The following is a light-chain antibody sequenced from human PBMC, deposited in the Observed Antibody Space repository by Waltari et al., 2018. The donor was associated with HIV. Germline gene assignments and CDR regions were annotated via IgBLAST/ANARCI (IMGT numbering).Light chain of an antibody. CDR1: QRVSSY. J-gene: IGKJ4*01. CDR3: QQRSNWPPVLT. Sequence: EIMLTQSPVTLSLSPGERATLSCRASQRVSSYLAWYQQKPGQAPRLLIYDASNRATGIPARFSGSGSGTDFTLTISSLEPEDFAVYYCQQRSNWPPVLTFGGGTKVEIK. CDR2: DAS. V-gene: IGKV3-11*01.